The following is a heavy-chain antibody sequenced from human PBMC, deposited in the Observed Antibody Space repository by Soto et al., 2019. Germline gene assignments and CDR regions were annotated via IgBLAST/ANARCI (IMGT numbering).Heavy chain of an antibody. CDR3: ARDPLRKGPVADDY. CDR1: GFTFSSYP. CDR2: ISEDGGST. V-gene: IGHV3-64*01. D-gene: IGHD2-15*01. Sequence: EVQVVESGGGLVQPGGSLRLSCAASGFTFSSYPLHWVRQAPGKGLEYVSAISEDGGSTYYANSVKGRFTISRDNSKNAMYLQMGGLVAEDRAVYYCARDPLRKGPVADDYWGQGTLVTVSS. J-gene: IGHJ4*02.